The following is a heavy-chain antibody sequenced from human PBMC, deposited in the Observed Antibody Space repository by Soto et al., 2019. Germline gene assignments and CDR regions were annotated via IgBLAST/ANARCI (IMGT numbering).Heavy chain of an antibody. D-gene: IGHD3-9*01. J-gene: IGHJ6*02. CDR1: GFTFRKSW. V-gene: IGHV3-74*01. Sequence: EVPLVESGGGSVQPGGSLRISCVASGFTFRKSWMHWVRQTPGKGLVWVSRINPDGSFTSYAESVKGRFSMTRDNAKNTLYLQMNSLRAGDTAVYYCTRDSFDETYYYGMDVWGQGTTVTVSS. CDR2: INPDGSFT. CDR3: TRDSFDETYYYGMDV.